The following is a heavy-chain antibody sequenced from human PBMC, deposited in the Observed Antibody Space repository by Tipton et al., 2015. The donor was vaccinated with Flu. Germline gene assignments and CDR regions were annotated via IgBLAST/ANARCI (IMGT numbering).Heavy chain of an antibody. D-gene: IGHD3-22*01. CDR1: GGSISSSSYY. V-gene: IGHV4-39*01. Sequence: TLSLTCTVSGGSISSSSYYWGWIRQPPGKGLEWIGSIYYSGSTHYNPSLKGRVTISVDTSKNQFSLKLSSVTAADTAVYYCARGRGYYYDFDYWGQGTLVTVSS. CDR2: IYYSGST. J-gene: IGHJ4*02. CDR3: ARGRGYYYDFDY.